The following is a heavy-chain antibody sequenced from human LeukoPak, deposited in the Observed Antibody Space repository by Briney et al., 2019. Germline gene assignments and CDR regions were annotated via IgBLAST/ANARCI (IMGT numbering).Heavy chain of an antibody. Sequence: GGSLRLSCAASGFVVSSNYMSWVRQAPGKGLEWVSAISGSGGSTYYADSVKGRFTISRDNSKNTLYLQMNSLRAEDTAVYYCAKDQTYYDFWSGYYNFDYWGQGTLVTVSS. CDR2: ISGSGGST. V-gene: IGHV3-23*01. J-gene: IGHJ4*02. D-gene: IGHD3-3*01. CDR1: GFVVSSNY. CDR3: AKDQTYYDFWSGYYNFDY.